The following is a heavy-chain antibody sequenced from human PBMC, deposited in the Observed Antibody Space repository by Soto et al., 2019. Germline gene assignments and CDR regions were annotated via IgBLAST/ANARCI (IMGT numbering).Heavy chain of an antibody. D-gene: IGHD6-13*01. CDR3: AREGVSSSWYNYYGMDV. CDR2: IYYSGST. CDR1: GGSISSYY. V-gene: IGHV4-59*01. Sequence: QVQLQESGPGLVKPSETLSLTCTVSGGSISSYYWSWIRQPPGKGLEWIGYIYYSGSTNYNPSRKSRVTISVDTSKNKFSLKLSSVTAADTAVYYCAREGVSSSWYNYYGMDVWGQGTTVTVSS. J-gene: IGHJ6*02.